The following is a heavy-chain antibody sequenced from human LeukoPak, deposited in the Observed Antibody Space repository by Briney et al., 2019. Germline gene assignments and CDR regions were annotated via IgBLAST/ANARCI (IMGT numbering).Heavy chain of an antibody. CDR2: IYYNGYT. CDR1: GGSISSYY. J-gene: IGHJ4*02. V-gene: IGHV4-59*01. D-gene: IGHD1/OR15-1a*01. CDR3: ARDCHWTNDWVFDY. Sequence: PSETLSLTCTVSGGSISSYYWSWIRQPPGKGLEWIGYIYYNGYTDYNPSLKSRVTISVHTSKNQFSLKLSSVTAADTAVYYCARDCHWTNDWVFDYWGQGTLVTVSS.